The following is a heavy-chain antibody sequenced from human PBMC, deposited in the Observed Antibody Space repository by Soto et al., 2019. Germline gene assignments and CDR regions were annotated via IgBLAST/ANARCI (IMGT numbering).Heavy chain of an antibody. CDR3: TRSAVRPSGGLIGPFDY. V-gene: IGHV3-30-3*01. Sequence: GGSLRLSCAASGFTFSSYAMHWVRQAPGKGLEWVALISYDGSDKDYADSVKGRFTISRDNSRNTLFLQMNSLRAEDTAVYYCTRSAVRPSGGLIGPFDYWGQGTLVTVSS. CDR2: ISYDGSDK. CDR1: GFTFSSYA. J-gene: IGHJ4*02. D-gene: IGHD3-16*02.